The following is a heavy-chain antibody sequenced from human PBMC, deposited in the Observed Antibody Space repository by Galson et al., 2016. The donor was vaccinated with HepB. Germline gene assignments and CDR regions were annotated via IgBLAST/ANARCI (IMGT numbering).Heavy chain of an antibody. J-gene: IGHJ6*02. V-gene: IGHV3-33*01. CDR1: GFTFSSYG. Sequence: SLRLSCAASGFTFSSYGMHWVRQAPGKGLEWVAMIWFDGSNKYYVDSVKGRFTISRDNSKTTLYLEMNSLRAEDTAVYYCARVLAGSTTSTMDVWGQGTTVTVSS. CDR3: ARVLAGSTTSTMDV. CDR2: IWFDGSNK. D-gene: IGHD2-2*01.